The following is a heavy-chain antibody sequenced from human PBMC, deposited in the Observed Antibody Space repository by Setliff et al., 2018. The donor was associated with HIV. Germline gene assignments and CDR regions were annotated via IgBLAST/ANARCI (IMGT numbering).Heavy chain of an antibody. Sequence: RASVKVSCKASGYTFTDYYIHWVQQAPGKGLEWMGRVDPEDGETTYAEKFQGRITITADTSTDTAYMELNSLRSEDTAMYYCATLDYYGSQTYNLALHYWGQGTLVTVSS. D-gene: IGHD3-10*01. CDR1: GYTFTDYY. J-gene: IGHJ4*02. CDR3: ATLDYYGSQTYNLALHY. CDR2: VDPEDGET. V-gene: IGHV1-69-2*01.